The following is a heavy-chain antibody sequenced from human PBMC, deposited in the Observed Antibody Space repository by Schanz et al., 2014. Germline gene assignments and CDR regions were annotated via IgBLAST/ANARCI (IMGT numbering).Heavy chain of an antibody. V-gene: IGHV1-2*06. D-gene: IGHD2-15*01. CDR3: ARAGYCRDSGCYSLGIEY. Sequence: QVLLVQSGAEVKKPGASVKVSCKASGYRFIGYYVHWVRQAPGQGLEWMGRVSPYSGDTNYAQMFQGRVTMTTDTSISTAYMELSRLTSDDTAVYYCARAGYCRDSGCYSLGIEYWGQGTLVTVSS. CDR2: VSPYSGDT. CDR1: GYRFIGYY. J-gene: IGHJ4*02.